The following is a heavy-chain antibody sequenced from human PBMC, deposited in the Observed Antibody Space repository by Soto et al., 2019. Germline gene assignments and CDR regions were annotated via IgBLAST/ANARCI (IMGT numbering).Heavy chain of an antibody. D-gene: IGHD3-22*01. CDR3: ARHKENFHSRGST. J-gene: IGHJ5*01. CDR1: GGSISRSGFY. V-gene: IGHV4-39*01. Sequence: SETLSLTGTLSGGSISRSGFYWGWIRQPPGKGLEGIGSIYYSGNTHYNPSLKSRVTISIDTSKNQFSLKLNFMTDAETAVYYCARHKENFHSRGSTWGHGTRVT. CDR2: IYYSGNT.